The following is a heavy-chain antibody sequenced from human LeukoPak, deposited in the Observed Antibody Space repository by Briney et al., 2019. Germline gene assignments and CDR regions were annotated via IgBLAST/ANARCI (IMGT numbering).Heavy chain of an antibody. D-gene: IGHD6-19*01. CDR1: GFTFSSYS. CDR3: ARGNRWLVFYYYGMDV. Sequence: PGGSLRLSCAASGFTFSSYSMNWVRQAPGKGLEWVSYISSSGSTIYYADSVKGRFTISRDNAKNSLYPQMNSLRAEDTAVYYCARGNRWLVFYYYGMDVWGQGTTVTVSS. J-gene: IGHJ6*02. CDR2: ISSSGSTI. V-gene: IGHV3-48*01.